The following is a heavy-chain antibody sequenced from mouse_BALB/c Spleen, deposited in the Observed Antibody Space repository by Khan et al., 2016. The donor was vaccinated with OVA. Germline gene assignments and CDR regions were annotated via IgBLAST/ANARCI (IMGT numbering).Heavy chain of an antibody. J-gene: IGHJ3*01. D-gene: IGHD1-2*01. CDR1: GYTFTDYN. CDR2: IFPNTGGT. V-gene: IGHV1S29*02. CDR3: ARAGYGSFGF. Sequence: VQLQQSGPELVKPGASVKISCKASGYTFTDYNMDWVRQSQGESLEWIGYIFPNTGGTGYNQKFKTKATLTVDSSSSTAYMEFRNLTSDDSAAYFCARAGYGSFGFWGQGTLVTVSA.